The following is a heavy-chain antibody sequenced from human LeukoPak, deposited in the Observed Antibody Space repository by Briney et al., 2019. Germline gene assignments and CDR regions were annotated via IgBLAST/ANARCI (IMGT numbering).Heavy chain of an antibody. CDR3: ARAYCSRFPFDY. V-gene: IGHV4-59*08. CDR2: IYYSGST. J-gene: IGHJ4*02. CDR1: GGSISSYY. Sequence: SETLSLTCTVSGGSISSYYWNWIRQSPGKGLEWIGYIYYSGSTNYNPSLESRLTISVDTSKNQFSLKLSSVTAADTAVYYCARAYCSRFPFDYWGQGTLVTVSS. D-gene: IGHD6-13*01.